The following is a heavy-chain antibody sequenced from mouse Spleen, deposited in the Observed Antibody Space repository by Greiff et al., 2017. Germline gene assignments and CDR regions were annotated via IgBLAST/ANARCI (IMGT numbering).Heavy chain of an antibody. CDR1: GYTFTSYW. CDR3: TRMRELLRWYFDV. D-gene: IGHD1-1*01. CDR2: IYPGNSDT. Sequence: EVQLQQSGTVLARPGASVKMSCKASGYTFTSYWMHWVKQRPGQGLEWIGAIYPGNSDTSYNQKFKGKAKLTAVTSTSTAYMELSSLTNEDSAVYYCTRMRELLRWYFDVWGAGTTVTVSS. V-gene: IGHV1-5*01. J-gene: IGHJ1*01.